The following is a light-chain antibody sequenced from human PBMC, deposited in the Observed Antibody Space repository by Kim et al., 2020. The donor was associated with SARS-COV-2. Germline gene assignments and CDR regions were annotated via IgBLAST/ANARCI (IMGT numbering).Light chain of an antibody. Sequence: QSVLTQPPSMSGTPGQRVAISCSGSKSNIGSNTVSWFQQLPGTAPKLLIYSNYQRPSGVPDRFSGSRSGTSASLAISGLQSEDEADYHCAAWDDSLSAVVFGGGTKLTVL. J-gene: IGLJ3*02. V-gene: IGLV1-44*01. CDR2: SNY. CDR1: KSNIGSNT. CDR3: AAWDDSLSAVV.